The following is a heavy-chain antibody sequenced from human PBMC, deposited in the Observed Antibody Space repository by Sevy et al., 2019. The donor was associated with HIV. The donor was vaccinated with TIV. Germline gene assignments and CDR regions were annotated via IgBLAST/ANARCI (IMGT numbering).Heavy chain of an antibody. D-gene: IGHD3-9*01. V-gene: IGHV3-21*01. Sequence: GVSLRLSCAASGFTFSSYDMNWVRQAPGKGLEWVSSISSSSSYIYYADSMEGRFTISRDNAKNSLYLQMNSLRAEDTAVYYCVREYYDILTGYSPGFDYWGQGTLVTVSS. CDR3: VREYYDILTGYSPGFDY. J-gene: IGHJ4*02. CDR2: ISSSSSYI. CDR1: GFTFSSYD.